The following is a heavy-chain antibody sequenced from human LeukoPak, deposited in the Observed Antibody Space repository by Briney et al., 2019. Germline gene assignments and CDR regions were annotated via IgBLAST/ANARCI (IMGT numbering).Heavy chain of an antibody. V-gene: IGHV1-69*04. CDR2: IIPILGIA. D-gene: IGHD2-2*01. CDR1: GGTFRSYA. CDR3: ARGTHFRYCSSTSCYWFDP. Sequence: SVKVSCKASGGTFRSYAISWVRQAPGQGLEWMGRIIPILGIANYAQKFQGRVTITADKSTSTAYMELSSLRSEDTAVYYCARGTHFRYCSSTSCYWFDPWGQGTLVTVSS. J-gene: IGHJ5*02.